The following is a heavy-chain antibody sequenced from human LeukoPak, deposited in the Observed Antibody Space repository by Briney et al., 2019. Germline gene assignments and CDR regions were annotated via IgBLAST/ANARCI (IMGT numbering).Heavy chain of an antibody. Sequence: SETLSLTCTVSGDSISSYYWTWIRQSPGRGLEWIGYVHYSGDTNYNPSLKSRVTISLDTSNNQFSLKVSSVTAADTAIYYCATYTRRCSAGTCYSIDYWAQGTLVTVSS. D-gene: IGHD2-15*01. CDR3: ATYTRRCSAGTCYSIDY. J-gene: IGHJ4*02. CDR1: GDSISSYY. V-gene: IGHV4-59*08. CDR2: VHYSGDT.